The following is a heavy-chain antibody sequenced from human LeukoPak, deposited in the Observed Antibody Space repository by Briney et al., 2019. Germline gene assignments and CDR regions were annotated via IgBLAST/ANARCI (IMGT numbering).Heavy chain of an antibody. CDR2: IYSGGST. Sequence: GGSLRLSCAASGFTVSSNYMSWVRQAPGKGLEWVSVIYSGGSTYYAGSVKGRFTISRDNSKNTLYLQMNSLRAEDTAVYYCARVPLKGRGYYYYMDVWGKGTTVTVSS. V-gene: IGHV3-53*01. CDR1: GFTVSSNY. J-gene: IGHJ6*03. D-gene: IGHD3-10*01. CDR3: ARVPLKGRGYYYYMDV.